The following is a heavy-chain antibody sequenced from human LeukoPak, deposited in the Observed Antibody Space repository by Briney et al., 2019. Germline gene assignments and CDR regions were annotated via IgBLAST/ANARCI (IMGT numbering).Heavy chain of an antibody. J-gene: IGHJ4*02. CDR2: IWYDGSNH. CDR3: ARGIGARRLDF. V-gene: IGHV3-33*01. D-gene: IGHD6-6*01. CDR1: GFTFRNHG. Sequence: PARSLRPSCAASGFTFRNHGMHWDRQAPGKGLEWVAVIWYDGSNHYYSDSVKGRFTISRDNFKNTLDVQMNSLRAEDTAVYYCARGIGARRLDFWGQGTLVTVSS.